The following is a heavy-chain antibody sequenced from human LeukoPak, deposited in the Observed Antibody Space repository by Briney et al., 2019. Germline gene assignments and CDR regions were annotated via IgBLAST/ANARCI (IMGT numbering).Heavy chain of an antibody. CDR3: ARDKARYCTSTSCSRIFDY. CDR2: ISVFNGNT. V-gene: IGHV1-18*01. D-gene: IGHD2-2*01. J-gene: IGHJ4*02. Sequence: ASVRVSCKTSGYTFSSYIISWVRQAPGQGLEWMGWISVFNGNTNYAQQLQGRVTMTTDTSTSTAYMELTSLRSDDTAVYYCARDKARYCTSTSCSRIFDYWGQGTLVTVSS. CDR1: GYTFSSYI.